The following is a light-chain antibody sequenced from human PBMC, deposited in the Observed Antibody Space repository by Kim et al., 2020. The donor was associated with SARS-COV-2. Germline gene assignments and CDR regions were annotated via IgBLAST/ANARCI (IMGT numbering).Light chain of an antibody. CDR1: QSVLYSSNNKNY. Sequence: DIVMTQSPDSLAVSLGERATINRKSSQSVLYSSNNKNYLAWYQQKPGQPPKLLIYWASTRESGVPDRFSGSGSGTDLTLTISSLQAEDVAVYYCQQYYSTPKTFGQGTKVDIK. CDR2: WAS. CDR3: QQYYSTPKT. J-gene: IGKJ1*01. V-gene: IGKV4-1*01.